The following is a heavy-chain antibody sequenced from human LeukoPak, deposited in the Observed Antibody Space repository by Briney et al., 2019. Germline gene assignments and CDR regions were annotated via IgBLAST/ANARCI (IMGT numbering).Heavy chain of an antibody. V-gene: IGHV3-11*04. Sequence: PGGSLRLSCAASGFTCSDYYMSWVRQAPGKGLEWVSYISSSGSTIYYADSVKGRFTISRDNAKNSLYLQMNSLRAEDTAVYYCARVATVTSVDYWGQGTLVTVSS. D-gene: IGHD4-17*01. J-gene: IGHJ4*02. CDR3: ARVATVTSVDY. CDR2: ISSSGSTI. CDR1: GFTCSDYY.